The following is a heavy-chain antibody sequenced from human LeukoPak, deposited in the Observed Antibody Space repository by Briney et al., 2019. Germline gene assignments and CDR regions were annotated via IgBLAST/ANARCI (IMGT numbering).Heavy chain of an antibody. CDR2: IKPDGSDK. Sequence: GGSLRLSCAASGFTFSSYEMNWVRQAPGKGLEWVANIKPDGSDKYYLDSVEGRFTISRDNAKNSLHLQMNSLRAEDTAVYYCARGTWRVDYWGQGTLVTVSS. CDR1: GFTFSSYE. V-gene: IGHV3-7*01. J-gene: IGHJ4*02. D-gene: IGHD1-14*01. CDR3: ARGTWRVDY.